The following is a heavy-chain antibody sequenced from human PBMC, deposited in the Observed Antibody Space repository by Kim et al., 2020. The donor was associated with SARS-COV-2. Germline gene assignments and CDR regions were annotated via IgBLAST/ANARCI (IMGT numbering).Heavy chain of an antibody. CDR3: AKPVCGFDCYPDS. J-gene: IGHJ4*02. CDR1: GFSFSTHG. D-gene: IGHD2-21*02. V-gene: IGHV3-30*18. CDR2: ISYDGSYK. Sequence: GGSLRLSCAASGFSFSTHGMHWVRQGPGKGLEWVTGISYDGSYKYYVDSVKGRFTISRDNSKNTLYLQMNSLRAEDTAVYYCAKPVCGFDCYPDSWGQGT.